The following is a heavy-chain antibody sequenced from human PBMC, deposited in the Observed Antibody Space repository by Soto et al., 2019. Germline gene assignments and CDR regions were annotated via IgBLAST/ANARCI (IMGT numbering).Heavy chain of an antibody. V-gene: IGHV1-69*13. Sequence: ASVKVSCKASGGTFSSYAISWVRQAPGQGLEWMGGIIPIFGTANYAQKFQGRVTITADESTSTAYMELSSLRSEDTAVYYCARSKIAAAGTDWFDRWGQGTLVSVSS. D-gene: IGHD6-13*01. CDR3: ARSKIAAAGTDWFDR. J-gene: IGHJ5*02. CDR1: GGTFSSYA. CDR2: IIPIFGTA.